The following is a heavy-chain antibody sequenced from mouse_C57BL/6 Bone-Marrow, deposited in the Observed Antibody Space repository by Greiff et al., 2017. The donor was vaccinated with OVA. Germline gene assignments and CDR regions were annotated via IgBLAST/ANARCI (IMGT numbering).Heavy chain of an antibody. J-gene: IGHJ4*01. V-gene: IGHV1-52*01. D-gene: IGHD1-1*01. CDR3: ARSGVITTVMDY. CDR1: GYTFTSYW. Sequence: VQLQQPGAELVRPGSSVKLSCKASGYTFTSYWMHWVKQRPIQGLEWIGNIDPSDSETHYNQKFKDKATLTVDKSSSTAYMQLSSLTSEDSAVYYCARSGVITTVMDYWGQGTSVTVSS. CDR2: IDPSDSET.